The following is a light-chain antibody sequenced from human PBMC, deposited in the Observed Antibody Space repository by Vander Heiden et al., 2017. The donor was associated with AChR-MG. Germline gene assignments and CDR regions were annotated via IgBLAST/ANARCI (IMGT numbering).Light chain of an antibody. V-gene: IGLV7-43*01. CDR3: LLYFGGAQPYV. J-gene: IGLJ1*01. CDR2: GTI. Sequence: QTVVTQEPSLTVSPGGTVTLTCTSNNGAATSQFYPTWFQQKPGQAPTTLIYGTIKMHSWTPARFSGSLLGGKAALTLSGVQPEDEADYYCLLYFGGAQPYVFGTGTKVTVI. CDR1: NGAATSQFY.